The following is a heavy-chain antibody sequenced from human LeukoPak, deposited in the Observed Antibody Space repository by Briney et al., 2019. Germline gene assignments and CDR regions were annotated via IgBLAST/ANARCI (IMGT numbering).Heavy chain of an antibody. V-gene: IGHV1-46*01. J-gene: IGHJ4*02. Sequence: SSVKVSCKASGYTFTSYYMHWVRQAPGQGLEWMGIINPSGCSTSYAQKFQGRVTMTRDASTSTVYMELSSLRSEDTAVYYCARDSYSITMVRGVIITRRHFDYWGQGTLVTVSS. CDR3: ARDSYSITMVRGVIITRRHFDY. D-gene: IGHD3-10*01. CDR2: INPSGCST. CDR1: GYTFTSYY.